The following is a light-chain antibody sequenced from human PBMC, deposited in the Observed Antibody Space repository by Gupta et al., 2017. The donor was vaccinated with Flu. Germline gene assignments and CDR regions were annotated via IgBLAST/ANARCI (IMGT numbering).Light chain of an antibody. CDR2: DDS. Sequence: SYVPTQPPSVSMAPGQTARITCGGNNIGSKSVHWYQQKPGQAPVLVVYDDSHRPSGIPERFSGSNSGNTATLTISRVEAGDEADYYCHVWDSSSDHGVFGGGTKLTVL. J-gene: IGLJ2*01. CDR3: HVWDSSSDHGV. CDR1: NIGSKS. V-gene: IGLV3-21*02.